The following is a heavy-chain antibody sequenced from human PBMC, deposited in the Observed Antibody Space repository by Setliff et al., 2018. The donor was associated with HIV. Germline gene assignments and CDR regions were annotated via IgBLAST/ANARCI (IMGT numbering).Heavy chain of an antibody. J-gene: IGHJ4*02. CDR1: IGSISSGDYY. D-gene: IGHD1-1*01. CDR3: AQLGMVDDFDY. Sequence: SETLSFTCSLSIGSISSGDYYWSWIRQPPGKGLEWIGYISYSGSTNYNPSLKSRVTISVDTSKNHFSLKLRSVTAADTAVYYCAQLGMVDDFDYWGQGTLVTVSS. CDR2: ISYSGST. V-gene: IGHV4-61*03.